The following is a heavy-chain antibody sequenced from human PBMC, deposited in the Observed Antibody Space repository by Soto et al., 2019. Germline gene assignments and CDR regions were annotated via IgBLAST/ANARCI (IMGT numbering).Heavy chain of an antibody. V-gene: IGHV1-18*01. D-gene: IGHD6-13*01. CDR3: ARLLHSSSGGRGPRDNWFDP. Sequence: ASVKVSCKASGYTFTSYGISWVRQAPGQGLEWLGWISAYNGNTNYAQKLQGRVTMTTDTSTSTAYMELRSLRSDDTAVYYCARLLHSSSGGRGPRDNWFDPWGQGTLVTVSS. CDR1: GYTFTSYG. J-gene: IGHJ5*02. CDR2: ISAYNGNT.